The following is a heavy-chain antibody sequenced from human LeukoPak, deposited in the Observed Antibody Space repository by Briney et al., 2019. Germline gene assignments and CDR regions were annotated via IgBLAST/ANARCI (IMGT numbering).Heavy chain of an antibody. CDR3: ARWGRDNMAVVYYNYDMDV. V-gene: IGHV3-66*01. Sequence: PGGSLRLSCAASGFSVSRNYMTWVRQAPGKGLEWVSVIYSGGRTDYADSVKGRFTISRDNAKNSVYLQMNSLRAEDTAVYYCARWGRDNMAVVYYNYDMDVWGKGTTVTVYS. J-gene: IGHJ6*03. D-gene: IGHD5-24*01. CDR2: IYSGGRT. CDR1: GFSVSRNY.